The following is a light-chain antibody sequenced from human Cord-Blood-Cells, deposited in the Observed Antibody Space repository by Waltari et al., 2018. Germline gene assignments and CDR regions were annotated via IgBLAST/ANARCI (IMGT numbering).Light chain of an antibody. CDR1: SSDVGGYNY. V-gene: IGLV2-14*03. Sequence: QSALTQPASVSGSPGQSITISCTGTSSDVGGYNYVPWYQQHPGEAPKLMIYYVSNRPPGVSYGFFGSKSCNTASLTIFWLQAEDDAAYYCSAYTSSSTPWVFGGGTKLTVL. CDR2: YVS. CDR3: SAYTSSSTPWV. J-gene: IGLJ3*02.